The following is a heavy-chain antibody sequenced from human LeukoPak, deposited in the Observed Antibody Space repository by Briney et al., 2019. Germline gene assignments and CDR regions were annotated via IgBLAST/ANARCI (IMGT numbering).Heavy chain of an antibody. V-gene: IGHV1-46*01. Sequence: ASVKVSCKASGYTFTSYYMHWVRQAPGQGLEWMGIINPSGGSTSYAQKFQGRVTMTRDMSTSTVYMELSSLRSEDTAVYYCARRPGYCSSTSCYFSAFDYWGQGTLVTVSS. D-gene: IGHD2-2*01. CDR2: INPSGGST. J-gene: IGHJ4*02. CDR1: GYTFTSYY. CDR3: ARRPGYCSSTSCYFSAFDY.